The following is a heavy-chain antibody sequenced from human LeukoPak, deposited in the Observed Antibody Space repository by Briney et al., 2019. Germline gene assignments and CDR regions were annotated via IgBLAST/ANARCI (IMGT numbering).Heavy chain of an antibody. D-gene: IGHD4-17*01. CDR3: ASEGAWTTVTKKGSRVYYFDY. CDR1: GFTFSSYW. CDR2: IKQDGSEK. J-gene: IGHJ4*02. Sequence: PGGSLRLSCSASGFTFSSYWMSWVRQAPGKGLEWVANIKQDGSEKYYVDSVKGRFTISRDNAKNSLYLQMNSLRAEDAAVYYCASEGAWTTVTKKGSRVYYFDYWGQGTLVTVSS. V-gene: IGHV3-7*01.